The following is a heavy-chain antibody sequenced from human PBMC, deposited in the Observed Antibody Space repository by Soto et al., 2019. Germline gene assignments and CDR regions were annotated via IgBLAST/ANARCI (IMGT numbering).Heavy chain of an antibody. CDR1: GYTFTSYG. V-gene: IGHV1-18*01. CDR2: ISAYNGNT. D-gene: IGHD3-10*01. J-gene: IGHJ5*02. Sequence: ASVKVSCKASGYTFTSYGISWVRQAPGQRLEWMGWISAYNGNTNYAQKLQGRVTMTTDTSTSTAYMELRSLRSDDTAVYYCARSVEDYYGSSRINWFDPWGRGTLVTVSS. CDR3: ARSVEDYYGSSRINWFDP.